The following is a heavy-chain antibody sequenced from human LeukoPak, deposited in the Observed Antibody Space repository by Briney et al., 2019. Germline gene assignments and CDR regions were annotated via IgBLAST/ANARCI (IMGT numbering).Heavy chain of an antibody. J-gene: IGHJ4*02. Sequence: GGSLRLSCAASGFTFSTFAMIWVRQPPGKGLEWVSSITTSSSYIYYADSVKGRFTISRDNAKNSLYLQMNSLRAEDTAVYYCARDLGGYSYGSHFDYWGQGTLVTVSS. CDR1: GFTFSTFA. D-gene: IGHD5-18*01. CDR3: ARDLGGYSYGSHFDY. V-gene: IGHV3-21*01. CDR2: ITTSSSYI.